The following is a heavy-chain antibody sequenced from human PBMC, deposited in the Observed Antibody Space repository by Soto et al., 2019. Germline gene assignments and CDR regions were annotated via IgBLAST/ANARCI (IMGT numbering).Heavy chain of an antibody. CDR1: GFNFRAYG. Sequence: QRLSCAASGFNFRAYGMMWVRQAPGKGLEWVSAISQSAGGNTYYADSVKGRFTISRDDSTNTLYLQMDSLRPEDTAQYYCAGWNYDYWGQGTKVTVSS. V-gene: IGHV3-23*01. J-gene: IGHJ4*02. D-gene: IGHD1-7*01. CDR3: AGWNYDY. CDR2: ISQSAGGNT.